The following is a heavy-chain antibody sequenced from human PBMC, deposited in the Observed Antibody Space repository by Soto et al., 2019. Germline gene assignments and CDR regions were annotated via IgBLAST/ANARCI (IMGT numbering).Heavy chain of an antibody. CDR1: GYTFTSYY. CDR3: ARDTRLRLPSSRGSGRYNY. V-gene: IGHV1-46*01. J-gene: IGHJ4*02. D-gene: IGHD3-10*01. CDR2: INPSGGST. Sequence: ASVKVSCKASGYTFTSYYMHWVRQAPGQGLEWMGIINPSGGSTSYAQKFQGRVTMTRDTSTSTVYMELSSLRSDDTAVYYCARDTRLRLPSSRGSGRYNYWGQGTLVTVSS.